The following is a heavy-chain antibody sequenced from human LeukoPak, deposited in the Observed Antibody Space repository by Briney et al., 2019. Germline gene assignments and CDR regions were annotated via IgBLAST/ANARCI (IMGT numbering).Heavy chain of an antibody. Sequence: SETLSLTCTVSGGSISSYYWSWIRQPPGKGLEWIGYIYYSGSTNYNPSLKSRVTISVDTSKNQFSLKLSSVTAADTAVYYCARDVTGTPLDYYYGMAVWGEGTTVTVSS. J-gene: IGHJ6*04. CDR1: GGSISSYY. D-gene: IGHD1-20*01. CDR2: IYYSGST. V-gene: IGHV4-59*01. CDR3: ARDVTGTPLDYYYGMAV.